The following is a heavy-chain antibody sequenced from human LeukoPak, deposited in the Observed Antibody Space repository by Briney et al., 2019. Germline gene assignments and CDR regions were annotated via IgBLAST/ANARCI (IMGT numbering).Heavy chain of an antibody. CDR1: GFTFSNAW. V-gene: IGHV3-15*01. J-gene: IGHJ4*02. Sequence: GGSLRLSCAVSGFTFSNAWMTWVRQAPGQGLEWVGRIKSKTEGGTTDYAAPVKGRFTISRDDSKNTLYLQLNRLKTEETAMYYCTTLSDVKDYWGQGTLVTVSS. CDR2: IKSKTEGGTT. D-gene: IGHD2/OR15-2a*01. CDR3: TTLSDVKDY.